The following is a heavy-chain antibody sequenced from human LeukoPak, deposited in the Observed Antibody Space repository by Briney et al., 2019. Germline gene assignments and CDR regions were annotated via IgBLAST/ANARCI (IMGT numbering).Heavy chain of an antibody. J-gene: IGHJ4*02. CDR2: ISGSGGST. D-gene: IGHD6-6*01. Sequence: GGSLRLSCAASGFTFSSYAMSWVRQAPGKGLEWVSAISGSGGSTYYADSVKGRFTFSRDNSKNTLYLQMNSLRAEDTAVYYWAKGGWDSSSSPLNYWGQGTLVTVSS. V-gene: IGHV3-23*01. CDR3: AKGGWDSSSSPLNY. CDR1: GFTFSSYA.